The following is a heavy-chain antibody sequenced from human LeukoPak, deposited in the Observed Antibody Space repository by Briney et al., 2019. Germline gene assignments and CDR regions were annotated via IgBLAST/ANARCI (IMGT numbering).Heavy chain of an antibody. Sequence: PSETLSLTCIVSGDSISTDYWSWIRQSPGKGLEWIGYINYSGSSQYNPSLKSRITISVDRPKNQVSLKMRSVTAADTAVYYCARLDCISDTCYNYWALGALVTVSS. D-gene: IGHD2-21*01. V-gene: IGHV4-59*08. J-gene: IGHJ4*02. CDR3: ARLDCISDTCYNY. CDR2: INYSGSS. CDR1: GDSISTDY.